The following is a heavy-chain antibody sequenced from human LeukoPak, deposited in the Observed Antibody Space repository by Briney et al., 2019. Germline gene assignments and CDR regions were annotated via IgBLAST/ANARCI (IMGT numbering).Heavy chain of an antibody. D-gene: IGHD3-3*01. Sequence: SETLSLTCTVSGGSISSSSYCWGWIRQPPGKGLEWIGSIYSGSTYYNPSLKSRVTMSVDTSTNQFSLKLSSVTAADTALYYCARVGNPLVTVFAWFDPWGQGTLVTVSS. CDR1: GGSISSSSYC. J-gene: IGHJ5*02. CDR3: ARVGNPLVTVFAWFDP. V-gene: IGHV4-39*07. CDR2: IYSGST.